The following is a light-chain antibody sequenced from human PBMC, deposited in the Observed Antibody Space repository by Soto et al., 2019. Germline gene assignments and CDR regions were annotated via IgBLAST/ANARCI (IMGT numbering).Light chain of an antibody. V-gene: IGLV2-14*03. J-gene: IGLJ1*01. CDR3: ASYTTTSTRV. CDR1: SSDVGAYDY. Sequence: VLTQPASVSGSPGQSIAISCTGTSSDVGAYDYVSWYQQHPDKAPKLMIYEVSNRPSGVSDRFSGSKSVNTATLTISGLQAEDEADYYCASYTTTSTRVFGTGTKVTVL. CDR2: EVS.